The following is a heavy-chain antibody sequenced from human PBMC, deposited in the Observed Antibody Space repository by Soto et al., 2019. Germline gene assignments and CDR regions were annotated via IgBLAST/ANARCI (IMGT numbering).Heavy chain of an antibody. CDR3: ARGRRTAVTIDY. V-gene: IGHV4-34*01. J-gene: IGHJ4*02. CDR1: GGSFSGYY. CDR2: INHSGST. D-gene: IGHD4-17*01. Sequence: QVQLQEWGAGLLKPSETLSLTCAVYGGSFSGYYWSWIRQPPGKGLEWIGEINHSGSTNYNPSLKSRVTISVDTSRNQFSLKLSSVTAADTAVYYCARGRRTAVTIDYWGQGTLVTVSP.